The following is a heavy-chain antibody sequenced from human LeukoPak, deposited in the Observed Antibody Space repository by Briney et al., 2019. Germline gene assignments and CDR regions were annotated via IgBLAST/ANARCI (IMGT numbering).Heavy chain of an antibody. J-gene: IGHJ6*02. D-gene: IGHD6-13*01. CDR3: ARDRFDPWYSSSWHYGMDV. CDR2: IKQDESET. Sequence: GGSLRLSCAASGFTFSRYWMSWVRQAPGKGLEWVANIKQDESETYYVDSVKGRFTISRDNAKNSLYLQMNSLRAEDTAVYYCARDRFDPWYSSSWHYGMDVWGQRTTVTVSS. CDR1: GFTFSRYW. V-gene: IGHV3-7*01.